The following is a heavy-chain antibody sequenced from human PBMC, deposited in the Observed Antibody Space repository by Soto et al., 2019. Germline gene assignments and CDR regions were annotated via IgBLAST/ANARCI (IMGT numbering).Heavy chain of an antibody. CDR1: GFTFSSYW. V-gene: IGHV3-74*01. CDR2: INSDGSST. D-gene: IGHD4-17*01. Sequence: GGSLRLSCAASGFTFSSYWMHWVRQAPGKGLVWVSRINSDGSSTSYADSVKGRFTISRDNAKNTLYLQMNSLRAEDTAVYYCARSPSPVNPFFDYWGQGTLVTSPQ. J-gene: IGHJ4*02. CDR3: ARSPSPVNPFFDY.